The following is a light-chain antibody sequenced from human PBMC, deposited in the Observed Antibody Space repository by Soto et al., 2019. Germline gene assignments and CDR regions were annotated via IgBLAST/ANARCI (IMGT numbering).Light chain of an antibody. J-gene: IGLJ2*01. Sequence: QSALTQPASVSGSPGQSITISCTGTSSDVGGYDFVSWYQQHPGKAPKLMIYDVTNRPSGVSNRFSGSKSGNTAALAISGLQVEEEADYYCGSYTSSSLVVFGGGTKLTVL. CDR2: DVT. CDR1: SSDVGGYDF. CDR3: GSYTSSSLVV. V-gene: IGLV2-14*01.